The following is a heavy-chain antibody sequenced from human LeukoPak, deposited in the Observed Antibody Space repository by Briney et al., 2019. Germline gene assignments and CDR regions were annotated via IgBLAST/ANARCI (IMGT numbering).Heavy chain of an antibody. CDR3: ARVDSGSSIDY. Sequence: SVRVSCKASGDTFNNFAINWVRQAPGQRLEWMGGIIPIFSTTNYAQKFQGRVTITADKSTSTAYMELSSLRPEDTAVYHCARVDSGSSIDYWGQGTRVTVSS. V-gene: IGHV1-69*06. J-gene: IGHJ4*02. CDR1: GDTFNNFA. D-gene: IGHD1-26*01. CDR2: IIPIFSTT.